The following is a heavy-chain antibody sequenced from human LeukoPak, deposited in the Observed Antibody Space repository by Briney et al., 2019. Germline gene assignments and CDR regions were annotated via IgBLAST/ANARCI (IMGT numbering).Heavy chain of an antibody. CDR3: STGSGHAFHI. CDR2: INSDGSST. Sequence: GGSLRLSCAASGFTFSSYWMHWVRQAPGKGLVWVSRINSDGSSTSYADSVKGRFTISRDNAKNTLYVQMNSLRAEDTAVYYCSTGSGHAFHIWGRGTMVAVSS. V-gene: IGHV3-74*01. J-gene: IGHJ3*02. CDR1: GFTFSSYW. D-gene: IGHD3-10*01.